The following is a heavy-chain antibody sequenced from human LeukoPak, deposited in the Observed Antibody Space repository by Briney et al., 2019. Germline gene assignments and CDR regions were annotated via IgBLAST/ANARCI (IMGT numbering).Heavy chain of an antibody. D-gene: IGHD5-18*01. CDR3: ARDEGRQVWSYYFDF. CDR2: ISWNSGSI. V-gene: IGHV3-9*01. J-gene: IGHJ4*02. Sequence: PGRSLRLSCAASGFTFDDYAMHWVRQAPGKGLEWVSGISWNSGSIGYADSVKGRFTISRDNAKNSLYLQMNSLRAEDTAVYYCARDEGRQVWSYYFDFWGQGTLVTVSS. CDR1: GFTFDDYA.